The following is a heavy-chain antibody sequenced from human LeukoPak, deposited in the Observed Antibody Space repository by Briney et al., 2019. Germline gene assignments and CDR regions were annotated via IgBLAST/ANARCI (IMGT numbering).Heavy chain of an antibody. J-gene: IGHJ6*02. Sequence: GGSLRLSCAASGFTFDDYAMHWVRQAPGKGLEWVSGISWNSGSIGYADSVKGRFTISRDNAKSSLYLQMNSLRAEDTALYYCAKDSMGDYGSSYYYGMDVWGQGTTVTVS. D-gene: IGHD3-10*01. CDR2: ISWNSGSI. CDR3: AKDSMGDYGSSYYYGMDV. V-gene: IGHV3-9*01. CDR1: GFTFDDYA.